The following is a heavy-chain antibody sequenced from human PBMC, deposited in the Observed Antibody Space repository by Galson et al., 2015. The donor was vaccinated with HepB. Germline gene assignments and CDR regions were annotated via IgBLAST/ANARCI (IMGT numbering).Heavy chain of an antibody. V-gene: IGHV1-69*13. Sequence: SVKVSCKASGGTFSSYAISWVRQAPGQGLEWMGGIIPIFGTANYAQKFQGRVTITADESTSTAYMELSSLRSEDTAVYYCASGSPPVGGYYYGMDVWGQGTTVTVSS. CDR3: ASGSPPVGGYYYGMDV. CDR1: GGTFSSYA. J-gene: IGHJ6*02. CDR2: IIPIFGTA. D-gene: IGHD3-10*01.